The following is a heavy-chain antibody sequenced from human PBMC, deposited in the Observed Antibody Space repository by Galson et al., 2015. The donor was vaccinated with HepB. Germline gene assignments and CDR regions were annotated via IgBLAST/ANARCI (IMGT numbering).Heavy chain of an antibody. CDR1: GYTFTSYV. Sequence: SVKASCKASGYTFTSYVISWVRLAPGQGLEWMGWISPYNRKTNYTQKLQDRVTLTTDTSTSTAYMDLMSLRSDDTAVYYCARGRREGFDYWGQGTLVTVSS. CDR3: ARGRREGFDY. V-gene: IGHV1-18*04. D-gene: IGHD1-26*01. J-gene: IGHJ4*02. CDR2: ISPYNRKT.